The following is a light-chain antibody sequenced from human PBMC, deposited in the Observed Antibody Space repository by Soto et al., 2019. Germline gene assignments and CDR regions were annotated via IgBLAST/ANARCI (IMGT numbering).Light chain of an antibody. J-gene: IGLJ3*02. V-gene: IGLV2-14*01. CDR2: DVS. Sequence: QSALTQPASLSGSPGQSITISCTGTSSDVGGYNYVSWYQQHPGKAPKLMIYDVSNRPSGVSNRFSGSKSGNTASLTISGLQAEDEADYYCSSYTSSRGGVFGGGTKPTVL. CDR3: SSYTSSRGGV. CDR1: SSDVGGYNY.